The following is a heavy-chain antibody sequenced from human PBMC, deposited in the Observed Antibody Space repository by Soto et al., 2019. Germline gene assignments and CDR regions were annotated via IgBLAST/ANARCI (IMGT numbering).Heavy chain of an antibody. J-gene: IGHJ6*02. V-gene: IGHV3-30*18. D-gene: IGHD3-10*01. Sequence: GGSLRLSCAACGFTFSTYGMQWVRQAPGKGLEWVAVISYDGYLKYYVDAVKGRFTVARDNSKNTLFLEMNSLRVEDTAVYFCAKDFKVSGSHYGTLNYYYGMDVWGQGTTVTVSS. CDR2: ISYDGYLK. CDR3: AKDFKVSGSHYGTLNYYYGMDV. CDR1: GFTFSTYG.